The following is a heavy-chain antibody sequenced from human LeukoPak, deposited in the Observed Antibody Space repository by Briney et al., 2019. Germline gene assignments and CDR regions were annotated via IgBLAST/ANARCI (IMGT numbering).Heavy chain of an antibody. D-gene: IGHD4-23*01. V-gene: IGHV3-53*01. CDR2: IYSGGST. Sequence: GGSLRLSCGASEFSLRSYSMDWVRQAPGKGLEWVSVIYSGGSTYYADSVKGRFTISRDNSKNTLYLQMNSLRAEDTAVYYCARDRGYGGNSNAFDYWGQGTLVTVSS. CDR1: EFSLRSYS. J-gene: IGHJ4*02. CDR3: ARDRGYGGNSNAFDY.